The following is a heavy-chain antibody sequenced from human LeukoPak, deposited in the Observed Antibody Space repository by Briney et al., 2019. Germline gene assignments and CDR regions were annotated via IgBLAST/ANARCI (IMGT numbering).Heavy chain of an antibody. CDR1: GGSISSCGYY. D-gene: IGHD4-17*01. CDR2: SYYSGST. Sequence: SEALSLTCTVSGGSISSCGYYWSWILHHPAKRLSLIGDSYYSGSTYYNPSLKSRVTISVDTSKNQFSLKLSSVTAADTAVYYCARLLTTVTTGSWFDPWGQGTLVTVSS. CDR3: ARLLTTVTTGSWFDP. V-gene: IGHV4-31*03. J-gene: IGHJ5*02.